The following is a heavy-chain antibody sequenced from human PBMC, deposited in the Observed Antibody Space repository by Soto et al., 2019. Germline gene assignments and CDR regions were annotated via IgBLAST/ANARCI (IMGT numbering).Heavy chain of an antibody. CDR1: GYTFTSYS. D-gene: IGHD6-19*01. J-gene: IGHJ6*02. CDR2: ISAYNGNT. CDR3: ARARYGDSSGWYQYYYYYYGMDV. Sequence: ASVKVSCKASGYTFTSYSISWVRQAPGQGLEWMGWISAYNGNTNYAQKLQGRVTMTTDTSTSTAYMELRSLRSDDTAVYYCARARYGDSSGWYQYYYYYYGMDVWGQGTTVTAP. V-gene: IGHV1-18*04.